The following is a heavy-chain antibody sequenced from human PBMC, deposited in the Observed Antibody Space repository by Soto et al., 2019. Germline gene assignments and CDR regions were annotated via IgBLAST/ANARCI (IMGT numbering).Heavy chain of an antibody. J-gene: IGHJ5*02. CDR2: IFYSGST. CDR3: ARERPDGSRLDP. CDR1: GVSISSANYF. V-gene: IGHV4-30-4*01. D-gene: IGHD6-13*01. Sequence: HSETPSLSCRVSGVSISSANYFWTWIRQPPGRGLEWIGHIFYSGSTYYTPSLKSRVTISVDTSKNQFSLKLSSVTAADTAVYYCARERPDGSRLDPWGQGTLVTVSS.